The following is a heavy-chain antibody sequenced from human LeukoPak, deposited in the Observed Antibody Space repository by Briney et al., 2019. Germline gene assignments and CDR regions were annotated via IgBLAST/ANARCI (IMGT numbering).Heavy chain of an antibody. D-gene: IGHD4-17*01. V-gene: IGHV4-31*03. CDR2: IYYSGST. J-gene: IGHJ4*02. CDR3: ARGTYGDYGGDFGY. Sequence: SQTLSLTCTVSGGSISSGGYYWSWIRQHPGKGLEWIGYIYYSGSTYCNPSLKSRVTISVDTSKNQFSLKLGSVTAADTAVYYCARGTYGDYGGDFGYWGQGTLVTVSS. CDR1: GGSISSGGYY.